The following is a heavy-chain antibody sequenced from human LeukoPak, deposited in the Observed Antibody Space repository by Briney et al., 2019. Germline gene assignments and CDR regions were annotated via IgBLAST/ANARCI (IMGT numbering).Heavy chain of an antibody. CDR2: VYHSGSA. CDR1: DYSITTGGDY. J-gene: IGHJ3*02. CDR3: ARLLVGTRAFDI. Sequence: SETLSLTCTVSDYSITTGGDYWGWIRQSPVKGLEWIGSVYHSGSAYPSPSLKSRVTLPVDTPKNQFSLKLSSVTAADTAMYYCARLLVGTRAFDIWGQGTMVTVPS. D-gene: IGHD1-26*01. V-gene: IGHV4-39*01.